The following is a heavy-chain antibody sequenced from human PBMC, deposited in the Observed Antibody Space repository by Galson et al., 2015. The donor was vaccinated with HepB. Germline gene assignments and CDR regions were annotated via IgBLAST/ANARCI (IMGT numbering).Heavy chain of an antibody. J-gene: IGHJ6*02. CDR1: GYSFSSHW. CDR3: TRPTGGPNKYYYYGMDA. V-gene: IGHV5-51*01. Sequence: QSGAEVKKPGESLKISCKASGYSFSSHWIGWVRQMPGKGLEWMAFINPTASDTRYTPSFQGHVTISADKSNSATYLHWSNLKASDTATYYCTRPTGGPNKYYYYGMDAWGQGTTVTVSS. CDR2: INPTASDT. D-gene: IGHD1-14*01.